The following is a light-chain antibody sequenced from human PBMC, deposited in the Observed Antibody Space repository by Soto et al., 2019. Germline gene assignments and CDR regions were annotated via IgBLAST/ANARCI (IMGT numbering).Light chain of an antibody. J-gene: IGLJ1*01. CDR3: SSYTSSSPYV. Sequence: QSALTQPASVSGSPGQSITISCTGTSSDVCGYNYVSWYQQHPGKAPKLMIYDVSNRPSEVSNRFSGSKSGNTASLTISGPQAEDEADYYGSSYTSSSPYVFGTGTKLTVL. V-gene: IGLV2-14*01. CDR2: DVS. CDR1: SSDVCGYNY.